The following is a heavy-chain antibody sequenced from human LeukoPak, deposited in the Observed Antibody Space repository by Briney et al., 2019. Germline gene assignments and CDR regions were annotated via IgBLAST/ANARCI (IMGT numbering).Heavy chain of an antibody. V-gene: IGHV1-8*01. Sequence: ASVKVSCKASGYTFTSYDINWVRQATGQGLEWMGWMNPNSGNTGYAQKFQGRVTMTRNTSISTAYMELSRLRSDDTAVYYCARDDSSGWYYFDYWGQGTLVTVSS. J-gene: IGHJ4*02. CDR2: MNPNSGNT. D-gene: IGHD6-19*01. CDR1: GYTFTSYD. CDR3: ARDDSSGWYYFDY.